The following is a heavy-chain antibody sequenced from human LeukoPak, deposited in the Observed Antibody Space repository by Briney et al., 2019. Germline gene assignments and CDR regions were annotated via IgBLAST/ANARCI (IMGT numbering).Heavy chain of an antibody. D-gene: IGHD1-1*01. CDR1: GFTFSSYG. CDR3: ARDRPGSMDV. CDR2: ISSSSSNI. J-gene: IGHJ6*02. V-gene: IGHV3-48*01. Sequence: PGGPLRLSCAASGFTFSSYGMNWARQVPGKGLEWVSYISSSSSNIDYAASVKGRFTISRDNVKNSLYLQMNSLRAEDTAVYYCARDRPGSMDVWGQETTVTVSS.